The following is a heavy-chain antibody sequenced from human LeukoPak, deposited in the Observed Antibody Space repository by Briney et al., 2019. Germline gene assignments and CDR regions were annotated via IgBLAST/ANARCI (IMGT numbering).Heavy chain of an antibody. Sequence: ASVKVSCKASGYTFTGYYMHWVRQAPGQGLEWMGWINPNSGGTNYAQKFQGRVTMTRDTSISTAYMELSRLGSDDTAVYYCARGTAMVRGDSKALYYYYYMDVWGKGTTVTVSS. J-gene: IGHJ6*03. CDR1: GYTFTGYY. CDR2: INPNSGGT. CDR3: ARGTAMVRGDSKALYYYYYMDV. D-gene: IGHD5-18*01. V-gene: IGHV1-2*02.